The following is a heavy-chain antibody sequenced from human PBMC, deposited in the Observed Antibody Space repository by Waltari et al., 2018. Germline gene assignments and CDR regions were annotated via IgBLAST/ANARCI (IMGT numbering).Heavy chain of an antibody. J-gene: IGHJ6*02. V-gene: IGHV4-34*01. D-gene: IGHD3-10*01. CDR2: INHSGST. Sequence: QVQLQQWGAGLLKPSETLSLTCAVYGGSFSGYYWSWIRQPPGKGLEWIGEINHSGSTNYNPSLKSRVTISVDTSKNQFSLKLSSVTAADTAVYFCARDKTGSNYYYGMDVWGQGTTVTVSS. CDR3: ARDKTGSNYYYGMDV. CDR1: GGSFSGYY.